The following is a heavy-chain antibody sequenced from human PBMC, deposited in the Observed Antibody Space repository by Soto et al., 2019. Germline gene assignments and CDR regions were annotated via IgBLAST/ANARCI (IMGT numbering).Heavy chain of an antibody. CDR1: GFTFSSYA. D-gene: IGHD2-15*01. J-gene: IGHJ6*02. CDR2: ISYDGSNK. V-gene: IGHV3-30-3*01. CDR3: ARGHCSGGSCYPNYYYGMDV. Sequence: VQLVESGGGVVQPGRSLRLSCAASGFTFSSYAMHWVRQAPGKGLEWVAVISYDGSNKYYADSVKGRFTISRDNSKNTLYLQMNSLRAEDTAVYYCARGHCSGGSCYPNYYYGMDVWGQGTTVTVSS.